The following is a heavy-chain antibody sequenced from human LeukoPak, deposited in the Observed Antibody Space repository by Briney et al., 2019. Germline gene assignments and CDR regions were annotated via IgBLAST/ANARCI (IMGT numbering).Heavy chain of an antibody. CDR1: GYTFTGYY. Sequence: ASVEVSCKASGYTFTGYYMHWVRQAPGQGLEWMGWINPNSGGTNYAQKFQGRVTMTRDTSISTAYMELSRLRSDDTAVYYCARASGSYGGYFDYWGQGTLVTVSS. D-gene: IGHD4-23*01. CDR3: ARASGSYGGYFDY. V-gene: IGHV1-2*02. CDR2: INPNSGGT. J-gene: IGHJ4*02.